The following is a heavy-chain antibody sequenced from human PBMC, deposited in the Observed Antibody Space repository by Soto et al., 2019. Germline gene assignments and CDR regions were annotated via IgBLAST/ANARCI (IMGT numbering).Heavy chain of an antibody. J-gene: IGHJ4*02. CDR1: GFSFDDFV. V-gene: IGHV3-9*01. CDR3: ARGVATAVPALDY. D-gene: IGHD2-21*02. Sequence: EVQLVESGGGLVQPGRSLRLSCVASGFSFDDFVMNWVRQRPGKGLEWVSSVSWNSGAKLYADSVKGLFAIARDSAKNSVYSQMNSLGPHDTAFYHCARGVATAVPALDYWGQGTLVTVSS. CDR2: VSWNSGAK.